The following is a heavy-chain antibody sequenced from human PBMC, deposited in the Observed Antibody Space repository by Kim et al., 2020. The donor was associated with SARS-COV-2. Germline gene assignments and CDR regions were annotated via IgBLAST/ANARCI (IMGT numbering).Heavy chain of an antibody. J-gene: IGHJ3*02. D-gene: IGHD6-19*01. CDR3: TRGAVSGNDALGI. V-gene: IGHV3-30*03. Sequence: GGSLRLSCKASGFTLTKYGMHWVRQAPGTGLEWVAFVSYDGSVNYYGETVKGRFTISRDTSKNTLFLQMDSLRAGDTAVYYCTRGAVSGNDALGIWGQGSLVTVSS. CDR1: GFTLTKYG. CDR2: VSYDGSVN.